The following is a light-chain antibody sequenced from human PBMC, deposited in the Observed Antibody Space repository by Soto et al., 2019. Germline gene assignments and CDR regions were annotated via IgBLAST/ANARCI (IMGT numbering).Light chain of an antibody. Sequence: QSALTQPPSVSGSPGQSVTISCTGTSTDVGTYNYVSWYQQHPGKAPKLMIYDVSQRPSGVPDRFSGSKSGNTASLTISGLQAEDESDYCCCSYAGSYTSVFGGGTKLTVL. CDR3: CSYAGSYTSV. V-gene: IGLV2-11*01. J-gene: IGLJ2*01. CDR2: DVS. CDR1: STDVGTYNY.